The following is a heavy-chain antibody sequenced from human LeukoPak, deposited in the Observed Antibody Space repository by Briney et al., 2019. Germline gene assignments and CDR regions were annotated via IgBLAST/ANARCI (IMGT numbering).Heavy chain of an antibody. D-gene: IGHD3-22*01. Sequence: GGSLRLSCAASGFTFSSYAMSWVRQAPGKGLEWVSAISGSGGSTYYADSVKGRFTISRDNSKKTLYLQMNSLRAEDTAVYYCAKVSGVGYYDSSGYYFDYWGQGTLVTVSS. V-gene: IGHV3-23*01. J-gene: IGHJ4*02. CDR3: AKVSGVGYYDSSGYYFDY. CDR2: ISGSGGST. CDR1: GFTFSSYA.